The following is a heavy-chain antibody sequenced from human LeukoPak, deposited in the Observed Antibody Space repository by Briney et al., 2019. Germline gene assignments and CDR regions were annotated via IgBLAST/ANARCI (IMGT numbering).Heavy chain of an antibody. D-gene: IGHD5-18*01. V-gene: IGHV3-23*01. CDR1: GFTFSSYA. J-gene: IGHJ4*02. Sequence: GGSLRLSCAASGFTFSSYAMSWVRQAPGKGLEWVSAISGSGGSTYYADSVKGRFTISRDNSKNTLYLQMNSLRAEDTAVYYCAKGRNSYGYELLSYWGQGTLVTVSS. CDR3: AKGRNSYGYELLSY. CDR2: ISGSGGST.